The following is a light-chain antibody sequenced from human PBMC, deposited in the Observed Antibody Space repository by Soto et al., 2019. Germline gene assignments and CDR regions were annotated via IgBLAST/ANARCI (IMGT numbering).Light chain of an antibody. CDR3: CSCVSGSPFDVL. Sequence: QSVLTQPASVSGSPGQSITISSTGTGSALVNYNLVSWYQQPPGQAPRLVIYESTKRPSGVSDRFSASKSGNTASLTISGLQAEDEADYYCCSCVSGSPFDVLFGGGTKLTVL. V-gene: IGLV2-23*01. J-gene: IGLJ3*02. CDR1: GSALVNYNL. CDR2: EST.